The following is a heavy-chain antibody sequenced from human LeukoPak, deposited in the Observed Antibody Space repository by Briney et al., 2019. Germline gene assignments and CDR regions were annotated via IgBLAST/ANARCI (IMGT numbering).Heavy chain of an antibody. V-gene: IGHV1-2*02. CDR2: IHPASANT. J-gene: IGHJ4*02. Sequence: ASVKVSCKASGYTFTEHFIHWVRQAPGQRRQCMGWIHPASANTVYAQMFHGRVTLTRDTPATTTYMALSGLRSDDTAVYYCARDLRPANLWGQGTLVTVSS. D-gene: IGHD1-7*01. CDR3: ARDLRPANL. CDR1: GYTFTEHF.